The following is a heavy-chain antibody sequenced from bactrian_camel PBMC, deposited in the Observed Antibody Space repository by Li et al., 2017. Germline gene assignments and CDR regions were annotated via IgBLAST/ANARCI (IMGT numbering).Heavy chain of an antibody. CDR2: LKSDSTS. Sequence: HVQLVESGGGLVQPGGSLRLSCEASGATFSSYDMSWVRQPPGKERELVSSLKSDSTSYYTESVKGRFTCSRDNAKNTLYLQMNSLKTEDTAVYYCAALGMRYWGQGTQVTVS. CDR3: AALGMRY. J-gene: IGHJ4*01. V-gene: IGHV3-2*01. CDR1: GATFSSYD.